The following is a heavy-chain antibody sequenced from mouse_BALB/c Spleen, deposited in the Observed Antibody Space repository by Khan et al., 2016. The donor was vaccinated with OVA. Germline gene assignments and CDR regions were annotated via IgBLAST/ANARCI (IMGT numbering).Heavy chain of an antibody. CDR2: ISSDGDYT. CDR3: ARSPYGNFAY. J-gene: IGHJ3*01. Sequence: EVQGVESGGGLVKPGGSLKLSCAASGFTFSTYAMSWVRQTPEKRLEWVATISSDGDYTYYPDNVPGRFTLSSAHAKNTLYLQMSSQRSEDTAMYYCARSPYGNFAYWGQGTLVTGSA. V-gene: IGHV5-9-3*01. CDR1: GFTFSTYA. D-gene: IGHD2-1*01.